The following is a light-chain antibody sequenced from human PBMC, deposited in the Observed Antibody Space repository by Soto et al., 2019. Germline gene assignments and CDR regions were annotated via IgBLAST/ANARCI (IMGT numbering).Light chain of an antibody. Sequence: DIQMTQSPSSLSASAGDRVTITCRASQSISSSLNWYQQKPGKAPKPLIYAASSLQRGVPSRFSGSGFGTDFTPTISGLQSDDFATYYCQQSDSTPPTFGQGTKVDIK. V-gene: IGKV1-39*01. J-gene: IGKJ1*01. CDR1: QSISSS. CDR2: AAS. CDR3: QQSDSTPPT.